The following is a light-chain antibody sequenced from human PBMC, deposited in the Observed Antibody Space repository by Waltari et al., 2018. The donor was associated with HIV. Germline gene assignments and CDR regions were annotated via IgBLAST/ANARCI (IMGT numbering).Light chain of an antibody. CDR1: SGSIASNY. CDR2: EDN. CDR3: QSYDTNNVV. Sequence: NFMLTQPHSVSESPGKTVTISCTGRSGSIASNYVQWYQQRPGSAPTIVIFEDNQRPSGVPDRFSGSIDSPSNSASLTISGLKTEDEADYYCQSYDTNNVVFGGGTKLTVL. J-gene: IGLJ3*02. V-gene: IGLV6-57*02.